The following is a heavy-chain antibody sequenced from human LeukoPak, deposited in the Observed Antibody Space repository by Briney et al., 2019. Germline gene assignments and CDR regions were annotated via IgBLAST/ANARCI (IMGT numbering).Heavy chain of an antibody. CDR2: IYYSGST. J-gene: IGHJ5*02. V-gene: IGHV4-59*01. D-gene: IGHD3-10*01. Sequence: SETLSLTCTVSGGSISSYYWSWIRQPPGKGLEWIGYIYYSGSTNYNPSLKSRVTISVDTSKNQFSLKLSSVTAADTAVYYCARESYYYGSGSYLNWFDPWGQGTLVTVSS. CDR3: ARESYYYGSGSYLNWFDP. CDR1: GGSISSYY.